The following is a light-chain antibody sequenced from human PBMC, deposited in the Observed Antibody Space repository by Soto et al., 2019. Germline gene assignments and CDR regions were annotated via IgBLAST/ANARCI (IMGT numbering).Light chain of an antibody. J-gene: IGKJ1*01. CDR2: DAS. Sequence: DIQMTQSPSTLSASVGDRVTITCRASQGISSWLAWYQQKSGKAPKFLIDDASSLESGDPSRFSGSGSGTQITLTISSLQPDDFATYYCQQYNSFPWTFGQGTKVDIK. CDR1: QGISSW. CDR3: QQYNSFPWT. V-gene: IGKV1-5*01.